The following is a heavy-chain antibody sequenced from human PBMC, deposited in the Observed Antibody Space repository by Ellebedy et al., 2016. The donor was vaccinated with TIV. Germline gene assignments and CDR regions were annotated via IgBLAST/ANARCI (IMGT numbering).Heavy chain of an antibody. Sequence: GGSLRLSCAASGFTFSGYAMSWVRQAPGKGLEWVSVIYSGGSTYYADSVKGRFTISRDNSKNTLYLQMNSLRAEDTAVYYCARDFGGPTYETDAFDIWGQGTMVTVSS. D-gene: IGHD3-16*01. J-gene: IGHJ3*02. V-gene: IGHV3-66*01. CDR3: ARDFGGPTYETDAFDI. CDR2: IYSGGST. CDR1: GFTFSGYA.